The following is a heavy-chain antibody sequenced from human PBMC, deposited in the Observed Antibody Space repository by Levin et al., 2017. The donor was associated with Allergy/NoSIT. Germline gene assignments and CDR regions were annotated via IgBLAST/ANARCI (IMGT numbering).Heavy chain of an antibody. D-gene: IGHD2-2*01. J-gene: IGHJ6*02. CDR1: GFPFSSYW. V-gene: IGHV3-74*01. Sequence: LSLTCAASGFPFSSYWMHWVRQAPGKGLVWVSRINSDGSSTSYADSVKGRFTISRDNAKNTLYLQMNSLRAEDTAVYYCAREPYCSSTSCTYYYYYGMDVWGQGTTVTVSS. CDR2: INSDGSST. CDR3: AREPYCSSTSCTYYYYYGMDV.